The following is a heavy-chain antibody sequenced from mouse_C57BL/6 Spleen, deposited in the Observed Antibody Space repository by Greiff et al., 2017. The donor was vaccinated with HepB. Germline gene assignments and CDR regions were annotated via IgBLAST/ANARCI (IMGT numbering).Heavy chain of an antibody. D-gene: IGHD2-3*01. Sequence: VKLQQPGAELVKPGASVKMSCKASGYTFTSYWITWVKQRPGQGLEWIGDIYPGSGSTNYNEKFKSKATLTVDTSSSTAYMQLSSLTSEDSAVYYCAREVYDGYYFDYWGQGTTLTVSS. CDR1: GYTFTSYW. J-gene: IGHJ2*01. CDR3: AREVYDGYYFDY. CDR2: IYPGSGST. V-gene: IGHV1-55*01.